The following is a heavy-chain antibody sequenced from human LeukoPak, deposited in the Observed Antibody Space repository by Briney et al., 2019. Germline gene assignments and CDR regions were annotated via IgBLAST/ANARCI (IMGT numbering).Heavy chain of an antibody. D-gene: IGHD3-10*01. V-gene: IGHV4-34*01. CDR2: INHSGST. CDR3: ARGFGYYYGSGIERRLDY. CDR1: GGSFNGYH. J-gene: IGHJ4*02. Sequence: SETLSLTCEVNGGSFNGYHWTWIRQPPGKGLEWIGEINHSGSTNYNPSLKSRVTISVDTSKNQFSLKLSSVTAADTAVYYCARGFGYYYGSGIERRLDYWGQGTLVTVSS.